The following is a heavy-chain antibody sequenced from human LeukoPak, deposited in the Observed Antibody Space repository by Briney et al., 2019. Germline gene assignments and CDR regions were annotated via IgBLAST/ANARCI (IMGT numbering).Heavy chain of an antibody. V-gene: IGHV1-24*01. D-gene: IGHD6-13*01. J-gene: IGHJ6*03. CDR2: FDPEDGET. CDR3: ATAAAAGYYYYYYMDV. Sequence: ASVKVSCKVSGYTLTELSMHWVRQAPGKGLEWMGGFDPEDGETIYAQKFQGRVTMTEDTSTDTAYMELSSLSSEDTAVYYCATAAAAGYYYYYYMDVWGKGTTVTVSS. CDR1: GYTLTELS.